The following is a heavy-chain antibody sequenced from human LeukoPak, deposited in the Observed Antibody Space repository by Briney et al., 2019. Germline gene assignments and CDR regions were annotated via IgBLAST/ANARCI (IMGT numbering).Heavy chain of an antibody. CDR1: GYTLTSHG. Sequence: ASVKVSCKASGYTLTSHGISWVRQAPGQGLEWMGGIIPIFGTANYAQKFQGRVTITADESTSTAYMELSSLRSEDTAVYYCARGHHSGYDLGYMDVWGKGTTVTVSS. CDR2: IIPIFGTA. V-gene: IGHV1-69*13. CDR3: ARGHHSGYDLGYMDV. J-gene: IGHJ6*03. D-gene: IGHD5-12*01.